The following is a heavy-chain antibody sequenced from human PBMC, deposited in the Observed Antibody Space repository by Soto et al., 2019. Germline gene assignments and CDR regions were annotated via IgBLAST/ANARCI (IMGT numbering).Heavy chain of an antibody. CDR2: IIPIFGTA. CDR3: ARGAWTTVVTPHYYYGMDV. D-gene: IGHD4-17*01. J-gene: IGHJ6*02. Sequence: QVQLVQSGAEVKKPGSSVKVSCKASGGTFSSYAISWVRQAPGQGLEWMGGIIPIFGTANYAQKVQGRGTLTADESRSTDDEEGSRLRSEDTAVYHCARGAWTTVVTPHYYYGMDVWGQGTTVTVSS. V-gene: IGHV1-69*12. CDR1: GGTFSSYA.